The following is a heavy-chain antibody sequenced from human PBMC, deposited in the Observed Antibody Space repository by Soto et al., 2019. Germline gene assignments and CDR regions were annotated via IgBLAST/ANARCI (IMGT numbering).Heavy chain of an antibody. Sequence: GASVKVSCKASGGTFSSYAISWVRQAPGQGLEWMGGIIPIFGTANYAQKFQGRVTITAAESTSTAYMELSSLRSADAAVYYCARGLGGSGSYYYYYYCGMDVWGQGTTVTVS. CDR3: ARGLGGSGSYYYYYYCGMDV. V-gene: IGHV1-69*13. CDR2: IIPIFGTA. D-gene: IGHD3-10*01. CDR1: GGTFSSYA. J-gene: IGHJ6*02.